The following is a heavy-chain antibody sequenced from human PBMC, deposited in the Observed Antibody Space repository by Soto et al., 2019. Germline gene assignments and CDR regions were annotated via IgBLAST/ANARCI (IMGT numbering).Heavy chain of an antibody. CDR3: ARGVPYRDYYLDS. CDR2: IYYSGST. Sequence: SETLSLTCTVSGGSVSSGSYYWSWIRQPPGKGLEWIGYIYYSGSTNYNPSLKSRVTISVDTSKNQFSLKLSSVTAADTAAYYCARGVPYRDYYLDSWGQGTLVTVSS. D-gene: IGHD4-17*01. V-gene: IGHV4-61*01. CDR1: GGSVSSGSYY. J-gene: IGHJ4*02.